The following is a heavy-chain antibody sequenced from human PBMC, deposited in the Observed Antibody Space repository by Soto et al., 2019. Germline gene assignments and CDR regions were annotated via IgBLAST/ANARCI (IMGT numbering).Heavy chain of an antibody. CDR2: IYYSGST. Sequence: NPSETLSLTCTVSGGSISSGGYYWSWIRQHPGKGLEWIGYIYYSGSTYYNPSLKSRVTISVDTSKNQFSLKLSSVTAADTAVYYCARDRRSGLLFIVGRNYYGMDVWGQGTTVTVSS. D-gene: IGHD6-19*01. CDR3: ARDRRSGLLFIVGRNYYGMDV. V-gene: IGHV4-31*03. CDR1: GGSISSGGYY. J-gene: IGHJ6*02.